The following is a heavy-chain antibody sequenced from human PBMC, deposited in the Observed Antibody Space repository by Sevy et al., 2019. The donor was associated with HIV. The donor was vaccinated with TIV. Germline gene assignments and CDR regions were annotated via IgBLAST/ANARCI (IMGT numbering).Heavy chain of an antibody. CDR2: ISRNGGST. CDR1: GFTFSSYA. Sequence: GGSLRLSCAASGFTFSSYAMHWVRQAPGKGLEYVSAISRNGGSTYYANSVKGRFTISRDNSKNTLYLQMGSLRAEDMAVYYCARGARESQLPLGYNYYYYDRDVWDKGTTVTVSS. J-gene: IGHJ6*03. D-gene: IGHD2-15*01. V-gene: IGHV3-64*01. CDR3: ARGARESQLPLGYNYYYYDRDV.